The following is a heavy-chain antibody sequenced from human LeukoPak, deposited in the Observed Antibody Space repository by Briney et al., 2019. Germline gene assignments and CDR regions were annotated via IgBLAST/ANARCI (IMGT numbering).Heavy chain of an antibody. CDR3: ARAPLVATIYNY. V-gene: IGHV1-18*01. Sequence: ASVKVSCKASGYTFTSYGISWVRQAPGQGLEWMGWISAYNGNTNYAQKLQGRVTMTTDTSTSTAYMELSRLRSDDTAVYYCARAPLVATIYNYWGQGTLVTVSS. CDR2: ISAYNGNT. D-gene: IGHD5-12*01. J-gene: IGHJ4*02. CDR1: GYTFTSYG.